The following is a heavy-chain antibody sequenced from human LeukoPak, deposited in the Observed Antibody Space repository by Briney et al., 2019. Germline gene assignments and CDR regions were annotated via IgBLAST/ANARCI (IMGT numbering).Heavy chain of an antibody. V-gene: IGHV4-39*07. D-gene: IGHD3-10*01. Sequence: SETLSLTCTVSGGSISSSSYYWGWIRQPPGKGLEWIGSIYYSGSTYYNPSLKSRVTISVDTSKNQFSLKLSSVTAADTAVYYCAREPKSSGSAFDIWGQGTMVTVSS. CDR3: AREPKSSGSAFDI. CDR1: GGSISSSSYY. CDR2: IYYSGST. J-gene: IGHJ3*02.